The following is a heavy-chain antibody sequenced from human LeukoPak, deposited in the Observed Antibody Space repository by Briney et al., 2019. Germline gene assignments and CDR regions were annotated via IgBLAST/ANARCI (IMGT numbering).Heavy chain of an antibody. D-gene: IGHD3-10*01. CDR3: ARDRGDPLLWFGELFPDY. Sequence: PGGSLRLSCAASGFTFSDHYMDWVRQAPGKGLEWVSYISSSSSYTNYAGSVKGRFTISRDNAKNSLYLQMNSLRAEDTAVYYCARDRGDPLLWFGELFPDYWGQGTLVTVSS. J-gene: IGHJ4*02. CDR2: ISSSSSYT. V-gene: IGHV3-11*06. CDR1: GFTFSDHY.